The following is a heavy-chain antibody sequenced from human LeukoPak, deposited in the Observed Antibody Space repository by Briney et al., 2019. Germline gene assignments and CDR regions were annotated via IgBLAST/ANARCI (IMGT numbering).Heavy chain of an antibody. J-gene: IGHJ4*02. V-gene: IGHV3-23*01. CDR2: ISGDHAT. D-gene: IGHD3-10*01. CDR1: GFIFGHYA. Sequence: GGSLRLSCAASGFIFGHYAMSWVRQAPGKGLEWVAAISGDHATYDSDSLRGRFTISRDNSKNMLYLQMNGLRAEDSAVYCCGKDTQGVRGNFLFEYWGQGTLVTVSS. CDR3: GKDTQGVRGNFLFEY.